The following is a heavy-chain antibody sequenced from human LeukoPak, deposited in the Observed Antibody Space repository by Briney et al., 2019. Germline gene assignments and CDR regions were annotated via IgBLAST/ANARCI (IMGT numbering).Heavy chain of an antibody. CDR3: ARRSSGGGLFDY. V-gene: IGHV4-31*03. J-gene: IGHJ4*02. D-gene: IGHD6-19*01. CDR2: IYYSGST. Sequence: SETLSLTCTVSGGSISSGGNYWSWIRQHPGKGLEWIGYIYYSGSTYYNPSLKSRVTISLDTSKNQFSLKLTSVTAADTAVYYCARRSSGGGLFDYWGQGTLVTVSS. CDR1: GGSISSGGNY.